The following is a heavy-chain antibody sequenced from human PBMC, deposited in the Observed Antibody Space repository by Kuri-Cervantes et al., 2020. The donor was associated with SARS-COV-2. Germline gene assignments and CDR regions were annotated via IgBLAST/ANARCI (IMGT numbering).Heavy chain of an antibody. CDR2: ISSSGSTI. J-gene: IGHJ4*02. V-gene: IGHV3-11*04. D-gene: IGHD1-26*01. CDR3: ARALPEGVGATSRRRGFDY. Sequence: GGSLRLSCAASGFTFSDHYMSWIRQAPGKGLEWVSYISSSGSTIYYADSVKGRFTISRDNAKNSLYLQMNSLRAEDTAVYYCARALPEGVGATSRRRGFDYWGQGTLVTVSS. CDR1: GFTFSDHY.